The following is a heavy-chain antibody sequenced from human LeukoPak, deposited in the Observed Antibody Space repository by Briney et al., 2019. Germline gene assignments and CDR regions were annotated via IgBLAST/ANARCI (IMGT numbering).Heavy chain of an antibody. J-gene: IGHJ4*02. Sequence: SETLSLTCTVSGGSISSVGYDWSWIRQPPGKGLEWIGYIYHSGSTYDSPSLKSRVTISVDRSKNQFSLKLSSVTAADTAVYYCARGLSSSWYLYYFDYWGQGTLVTVSS. CDR1: GGSISSVGYD. D-gene: IGHD6-13*01. CDR2: IYHSGST. CDR3: ARGLSSSWYLYYFDY. V-gene: IGHV4-30-2*01.